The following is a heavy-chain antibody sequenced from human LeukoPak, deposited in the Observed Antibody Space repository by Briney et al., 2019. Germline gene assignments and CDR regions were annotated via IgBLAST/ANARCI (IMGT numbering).Heavy chain of an antibody. Sequence: PSETLSLTCTVSGGSISSYYWSWIRQPPGKGLEWIGYIYYSGSTNYNPSLKSRVTISVDTSKNQFSLKLSSVTAADTAVYYCARNAVAGTVWFDYWGQGTLVTVSS. J-gene: IGHJ4*02. D-gene: IGHD6-19*01. CDR2: IYYSGST. V-gene: IGHV4-59*01. CDR3: ARNAVAGTVWFDY. CDR1: GGSISSYY.